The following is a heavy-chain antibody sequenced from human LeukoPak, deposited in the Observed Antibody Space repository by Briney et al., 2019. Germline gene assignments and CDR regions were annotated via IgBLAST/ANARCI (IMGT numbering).Heavy chain of an antibody. CDR1: GGTFSSYA. V-gene: IGHV1-69*05. CDR2: IIPIFGRA. Sequence: SVKVSCKASGGTFSSYAINWVRQAPGQGPEWMGGIIPIFGRANYAQKFQGRVTMTTDESTSTAYMELSSLRSEDTAVYYCVRVFARSGEVSGSYFYYWGQGTLVTVSS. J-gene: IGHJ4*02. CDR3: VRVFARSGEVSGSYFYY. D-gene: IGHD1-26*01.